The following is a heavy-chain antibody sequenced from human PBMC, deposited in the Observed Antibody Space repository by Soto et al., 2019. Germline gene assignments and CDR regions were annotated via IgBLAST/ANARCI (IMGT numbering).Heavy chain of an antibody. CDR1: GFTFSDHY. CDR3: ARGYCSNGVCYRYIDL. CDR2: TRNKANSYTT. Sequence: GGSLRLSCAASGFTFSDHYMDWVRQAPGKGLEWVGRTRNKANSYTTEYAASVKGRFTISRDDSKNSLYLQMNSLKTEDTAVYYCARGYCSNGVCYRYIDLWGRGTLVTVSS. D-gene: IGHD2-8*01. J-gene: IGHJ2*01. V-gene: IGHV3-72*01.